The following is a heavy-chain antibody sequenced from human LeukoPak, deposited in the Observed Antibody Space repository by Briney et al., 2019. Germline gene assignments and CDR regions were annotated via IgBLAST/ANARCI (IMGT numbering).Heavy chain of an antibody. Sequence: PGGSMRLSCAASGFTFSSYWMSWVRQAPGKGLEWVAKMKYDGSEKDYVDSVKGRFTISRDNAKNSLYLQMNSLRAEDTAVYYCARDIAAAGLFFDYWGQGTLATVSS. D-gene: IGHD6-13*01. CDR2: MKYDGSEK. J-gene: IGHJ4*02. CDR1: GFTFSSYW. V-gene: IGHV3-7*01. CDR3: ARDIAAAGLFFDY.